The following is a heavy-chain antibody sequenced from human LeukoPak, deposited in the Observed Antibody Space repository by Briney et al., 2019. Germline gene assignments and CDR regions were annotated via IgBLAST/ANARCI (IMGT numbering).Heavy chain of an antibody. J-gene: IGHJ4*02. Sequence: GGSLRLSCAASGFTFDNYRMSWVRTAPGKGLEWVSTVNADSGNTYHADSVKGRFTISRDNSKSTLILQMHSLRVEDTALYYCTKRVKYGGTWDHFADWGQGTLVTVSS. CDR2: VNADSGNT. CDR1: GFTFDNYR. V-gene: IGHV3-23*01. D-gene: IGHD4/OR15-4a*01. CDR3: TKRVKYGGTWDHFAD.